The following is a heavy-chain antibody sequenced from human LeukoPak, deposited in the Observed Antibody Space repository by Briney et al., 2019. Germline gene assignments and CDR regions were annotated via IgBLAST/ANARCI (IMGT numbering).Heavy chain of an antibody. CDR1: GFTFSSYA. Sequence: QAGGSLRLSCAASGFTFSSYAMSWVRQAPGKGLEWVSAISGSGGSTYYADSVKGRFTISRDNSKNTLYLQMNSLRAEDTAVYYCAKDSEGSGSYYDYWGQGTLVTVSS. CDR2: ISGSGGST. V-gene: IGHV3-23*01. J-gene: IGHJ4*02. D-gene: IGHD3-10*01. CDR3: AKDSEGSGSYYDY.